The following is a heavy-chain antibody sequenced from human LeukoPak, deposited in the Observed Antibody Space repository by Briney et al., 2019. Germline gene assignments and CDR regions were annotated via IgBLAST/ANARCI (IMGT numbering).Heavy chain of an antibody. Sequence: GGSLRLSCAASGFTFSIYAMHWVRQAPGKGLEYVSAISGNGDTTYYVSSVKGRFTISRDNSKNTLYLQMGSLRTEDMGVYYCARDPSMSDYWGQGTLVTVSS. CDR1: GFTFSIYA. V-gene: IGHV3-64*01. CDR3: ARDPSMSDY. J-gene: IGHJ4*02. CDR2: ISGNGDTT.